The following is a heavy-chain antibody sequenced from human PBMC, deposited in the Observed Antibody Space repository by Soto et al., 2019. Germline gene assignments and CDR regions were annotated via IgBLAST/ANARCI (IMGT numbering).Heavy chain of an antibody. D-gene: IGHD3-22*01. V-gene: IGHV4-31*03. J-gene: IGHJ6*02. CDR3: ERDYFDSSGSYGMDV. CDR1: GASISSGCYY. Sequence: TLSVTCTVSGASISSGCYYGSWIRQHPGKGLEWIGYIYYSGITYYNPSLKSRVTISVDTSKNQFSLKLSSVTAADTAVYYCERDYFDSSGSYGMDVWGQGTKVTVSS. CDR2: IYYSGIT.